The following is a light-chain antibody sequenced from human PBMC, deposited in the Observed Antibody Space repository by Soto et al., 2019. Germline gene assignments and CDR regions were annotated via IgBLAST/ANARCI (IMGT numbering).Light chain of an antibody. CDR2: DVS. CDR1: SRDVGGYNY. Sequence: QSALTQPASVSGSPGQSITISCTGTSRDVGGYNYVSWYQQHPGKAPKLMIYDVSNRPSGVSNRFSGSKSGNTASLTISGLQAEDEADYYCSSYTSSSTYVFGTVTKLTVL. CDR3: SSYTSSSTYV. J-gene: IGLJ1*01. V-gene: IGLV2-14*01.